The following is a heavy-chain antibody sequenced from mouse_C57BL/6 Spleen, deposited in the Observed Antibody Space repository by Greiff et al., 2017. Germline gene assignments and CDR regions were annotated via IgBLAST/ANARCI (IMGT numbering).Heavy chain of an antibody. CDR1: GYTFTSYW. D-gene: IGHD1-1*01. Sequence: QVQLQQPGAELVRPGSSVKLSCKASGYTFTSYWMHWVKQRPIQGLEWIGNFDPSDSETHYNQKFKDKATLTVDKSSSTAYMPLSSLTSEDSAVYYWARYGSSRAMDYWGQGTSVTVSS. V-gene: IGHV1-52*01. CDR2: FDPSDSET. J-gene: IGHJ4*01. CDR3: ARYGSSRAMDY.